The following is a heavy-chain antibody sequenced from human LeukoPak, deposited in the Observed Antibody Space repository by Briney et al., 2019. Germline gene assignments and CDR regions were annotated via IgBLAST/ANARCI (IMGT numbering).Heavy chain of an antibody. CDR1: GFTFSSYT. CDR3: AKQLGYCSDGSCYFPY. CDR2: ITTGDGNT. D-gene: IGHD2-15*01. J-gene: IGHJ4*02. V-gene: IGHV3-23*01. Sequence: GSLRLSCTASGFTFSSYTMTWVRQAPGKGLKWVSTITTGDGNTYYADSVKGRFTVSRDDSKSTLCLQMNSLRAEDTAVYYCAKQLGYCSDGSCYFPYWGQGTLVTVSS.